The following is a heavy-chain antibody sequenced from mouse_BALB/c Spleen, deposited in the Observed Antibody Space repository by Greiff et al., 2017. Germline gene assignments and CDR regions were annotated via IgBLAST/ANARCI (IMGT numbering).Heavy chain of an antibody. CDR1: GFSLTGYG. CDR2: IWGDGST. V-gene: IGHV2-6-7*01. CDR3: ARAVYGSSCGWYFDV. Sequence: QVQLQQSGPGLVAPSQSLSITCTVSGFSLTGYGVNWVRQPPGKGLEWLGMIWGDGSTDYNSALKSRLSISKDNSKCQVFLKMNSLQTDDTARYYCARAVYGSSCGWYFDVWGAGTTVTVSS. D-gene: IGHD1-1*01. J-gene: IGHJ1*01.